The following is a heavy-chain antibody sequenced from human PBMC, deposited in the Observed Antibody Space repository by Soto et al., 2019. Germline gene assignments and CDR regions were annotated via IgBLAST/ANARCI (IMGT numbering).Heavy chain of an antibody. Sequence: ETLSLTCAVYGGSFSGYYWSWIRQPPGKGLEWIGEINHSGSTNYNPSLKSRVTISVDTSKNQFSLKLSSVTAADTAVYYCARKKVAGRTVDYWGQGTLVTVSS. CDR2: INHSGST. J-gene: IGHJ4*02. D-gene: IGHD6-19*01. V-gene: IGHV4-34*01. CDR1: GGSFSGYY. CDR3: ARKKVAGRTVDY.